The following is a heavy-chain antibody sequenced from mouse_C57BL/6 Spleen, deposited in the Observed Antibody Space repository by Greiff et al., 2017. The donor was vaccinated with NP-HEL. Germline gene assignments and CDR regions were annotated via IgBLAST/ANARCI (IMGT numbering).Heavy chain of an antibody. Sequence: VQLQQSGAELVRPGASVTLSCKASGYTFTDYEMHWVKQTPVHGLEWIGAIDPETGGTAYNQKFKGKAILTADKSSSTAYMELRSLKSEDSAVYYCTREGNYYSNAMDYWGQGTSVTVSS. J-gene: IGHJ4*01. CDR3: TREGNYYSNAMDY. CDR2: IDPETGGT. CDR1: GYTFTDYE. D-gene: IGHD2-5*01. V-gene: IGHV1-15*01.